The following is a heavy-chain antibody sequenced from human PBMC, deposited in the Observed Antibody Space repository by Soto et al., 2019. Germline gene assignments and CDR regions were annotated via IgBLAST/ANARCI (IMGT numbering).Heavy chain of an antibody. CDR3: ARGYCSSTSCYTYGDY. Sequence: QVQLQESGPGLVKPSQTLSLTCTVSGGSISSGGYYWSWIRQHPGKGLEWIGYIYYRGSTYYNPSLKSRVTRSGDTSKIQFSLKLSSVTAADTAVYYCARGYCSSTSCYTYGDYWGQGTLVTVSS. V-gene: IGHV4-31*03. D-gene: IGHD2-2*02. CDR1: GGSISSGGYY. J-gene: IGHJ4*02. CDR2: IYYRGST.